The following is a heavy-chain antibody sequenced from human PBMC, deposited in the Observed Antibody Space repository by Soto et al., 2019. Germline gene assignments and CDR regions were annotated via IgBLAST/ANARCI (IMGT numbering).Heavy chain of an antibody. V-gene: IGHV1-3*01. CDR3: ARESVVWFGDNRYFDY. CDR1: GYTFTSYA. CDR2: INAGNGST. D-gene: IGHD3-10*01. Sequence: ASVKVSCKASGYTFTSYAMHWVRQAPGQRLEWMGWINAGNGSTKYSQKFQGRVTITRDTSASTAYMELSSLRSEDTAVYYCARESVVWFGDNRYFDYWGQGTLVTVSS. J-gene: IGHJ4*02.